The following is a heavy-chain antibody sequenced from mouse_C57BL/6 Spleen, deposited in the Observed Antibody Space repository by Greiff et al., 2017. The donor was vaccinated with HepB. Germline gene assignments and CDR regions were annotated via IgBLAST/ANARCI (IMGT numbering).Heavy chain of an antibody. Sequence: QVQLQQPGAELVKPGASVKMSCKASGYTFTSYWITWVKQRPGQGLEWIGDIYPGSGSTNYNEKFKSKATLNVDTSSSTAYMQLSSLTSEDSAVYYCARRGYDYYYFDYWGQGTTLTVSS. CDR1: GYTFTSYW. CDR3: ARRGYDYYYFDY. D-gene: IGHD2-4*01. CDR2: IYPGSGST. J-gene: IGHJ2*01. V-gene: IGHV1-55*01.